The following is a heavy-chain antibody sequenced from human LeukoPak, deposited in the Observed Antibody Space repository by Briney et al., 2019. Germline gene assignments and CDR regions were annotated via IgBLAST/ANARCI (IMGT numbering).Heavy chain of an antibody. Sequence: GGSLRLSCAASGFTFSSYWMSWVRQAPGKGLEWVANIKEDGSEKYYVDSVKGRFTISRDNAKNSVSLQMNSLRAEDTAVYYCARIYLKMASASWGQGTLVTVSS. J-gene: IGHJ5*02. V-gene: IGHV3-7*01. CDR3: ARIYLKMASAS. D-gene: IGHD2-8*01. CDR1: GFTFSSYW. CDR2: IKEDGSEK.